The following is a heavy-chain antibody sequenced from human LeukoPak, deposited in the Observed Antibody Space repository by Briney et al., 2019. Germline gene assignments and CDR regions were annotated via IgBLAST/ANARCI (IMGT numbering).Heavy chain of an antibody. J-gene: IGHJ6*03. Sequence: GGTLRLSCAASGFTFSNAWMSWVRQAPGKGLEWDGRSKSKNYGGTKDYAAPANGRFIISRGDSKNRLYRYMNSLKTVDTAVYYSTTASGYCSGGSCYSRANYYYYYYMDVWGKGTTVTVSS. CDR2: SKSKNYGGTK. D-gene: IGHD2-15*01. CDR3: TTASGYCSGGSCYSRANYYYYYYMDV. CDR1: GFTFSNAW. V-gene: IGHV3-15*01.